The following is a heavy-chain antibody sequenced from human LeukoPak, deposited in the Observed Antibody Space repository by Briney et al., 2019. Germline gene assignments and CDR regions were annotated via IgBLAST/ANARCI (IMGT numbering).Heavy chain of an antibody. CDR2: IKQDGSEK. J-gene: IGHJ4*01. CDR1: GFTFSSYW. CDR3: ARDGTAPGLYFDL. D-gene: IGHD6-13*01. Sequence: GGSLRLSCAVSGFTFSSYWMNWVRQAPGKGLEWVASIKQDGSEKSYVDSVKGRFTISRDNAKNSLYLQMSSLRAEDTAVYYCARDGTAPGLYFDLWGQGTLVAVSS. V-gene: IGHV3-7*01.